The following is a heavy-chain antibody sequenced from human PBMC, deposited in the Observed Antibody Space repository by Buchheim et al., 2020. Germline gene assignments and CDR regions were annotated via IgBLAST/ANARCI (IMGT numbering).Heavy chain of an antibody. J-gene: IGHJ6*02. D-gene: IGHD4-17*01. CDR2: IIPILGIA. V-gene: IGHV1-69*04. Sequence: QVQLVQSGAEVKKPGSSVKVSCKASGGTFSSYAISWVRQAPGQGLEWTGRIIPILGIANYAQKFQGRVTITADKSTSTAYMELSSLRSEDTAVYYCARPPNYGDQLNYYYYGMDVWGQGTT. CDR3: ARPPNYGDQLNYYYYGMDV. CDR1: GGTFSSYA.